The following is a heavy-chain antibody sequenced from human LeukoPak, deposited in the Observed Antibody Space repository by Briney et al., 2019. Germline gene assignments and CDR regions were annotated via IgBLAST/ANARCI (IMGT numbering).Heavy chain of an antibody. J-gene: IGHJ6*03. CDR2: ISGSGDST. CDR3: ARVPLTWLVRDYYYMDV. D-gene: IGHD2-21*01. V-gene: IGHV3-23*01. Sequence: PGGSLRLSCAASGFIFSRHAMSWVRQAPGKGLEWVSGISGSGDSTYYAVSVKGRFTISRDSSKSTLFLQMNSLRADDTAVYYCARVPLTWLVRDYYYMDVWGKGTTVTVSS. CDR1: GFIFSRHA.